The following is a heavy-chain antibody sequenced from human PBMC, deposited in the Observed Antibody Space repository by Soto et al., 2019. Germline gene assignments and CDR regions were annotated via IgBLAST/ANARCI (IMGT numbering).Heavy chain of an antibody. J-gene: IGHJ6*02. V-gene: IGHV4-59*08. CDR2: IFYSGST. Sequence: QVQLQESGPGLVKPSETLSLTCTVSGGSISSYYWSWIRQPPGKGMEWLGYIFYSGSTNYNPSLKSRVTISVDTSKNQFSLKLSSVTAADTDVYYCARQGPYGMDVWGQGTTVTVSS. CDR3: ARQGPYGMDV. CDR1: GGSISSYY.